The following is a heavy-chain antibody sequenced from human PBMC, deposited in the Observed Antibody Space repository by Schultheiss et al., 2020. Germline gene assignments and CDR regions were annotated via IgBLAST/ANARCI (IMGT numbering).Heavy chain of an antibody. CDR2: IYYSGST. Sequence: SETLSLTCTVSGGSISSGGYYWSWIRQHPGKGLEWIGYIYYSGSTYYNPSLKSRVTISVDTSKNQFSLKLSSVTAADTAVYYCARGRSQLLTYYFDYWGQGTLVTVSS. V-gene: IGHV4-31*03. CDR3: ARGRSQLLTYYFDY. J-gene: IGHJ4*02. D-gene: IGHD2-2*01. CDR1: GGSISSGGYY.